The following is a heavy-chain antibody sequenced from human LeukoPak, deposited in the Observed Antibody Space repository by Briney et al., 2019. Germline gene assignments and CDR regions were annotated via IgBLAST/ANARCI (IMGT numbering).Heavy chain of an antibody. V-gene: IGHV3-7*01. CDR1: GFTFSSYW. J-gene: IGHJ4*02. Sequence: WGVLRLSCAASGFTFSSYWMRWGRQAPGKGLEGVANIKQDGSEKYYVDSVKGRFTISRDNAKNSLYLQMNSLRAEDTAVYYCARDEGDYDYVWGSYRYTWDYWGQGTLVTVSS. CDR3: ARDEGDYDYVWGSYRYTWDY. CDR2: IKQDGSEK. D-gene: IGHD3-16*02.